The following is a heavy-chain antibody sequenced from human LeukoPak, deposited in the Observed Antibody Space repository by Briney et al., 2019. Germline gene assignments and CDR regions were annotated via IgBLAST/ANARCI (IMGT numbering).Heavy chain of an antibody. Sequence: GGSLRLSCAASGLTFSSYWMHWVRQAPGKGLVWVSSINSDGSSTRYADSVKGRFTISRDNAKNTLYLQMNSLRAKDTAVYYCARLPTGSSLHYWGQGTLVTVSS. J-gene: IGHJ4*02. CDR1: GLTFSSYW. CDR2: INSDGSST. D-gene: IGHD6-6*01. V-gene: IGHV3-74*01. CDR3: ARLPTGSSLHY.